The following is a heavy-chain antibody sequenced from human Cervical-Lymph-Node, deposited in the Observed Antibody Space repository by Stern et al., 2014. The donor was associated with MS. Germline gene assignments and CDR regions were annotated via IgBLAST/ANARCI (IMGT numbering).Heavy chain of an antibody. V-gene: IGHV2-5*02. Sequence: QVTLRESGPTLVKPTQTLALTCTFSGFSLSTSGVGVGWIRQPPGKDLEXLAPIFWDDDKRYSPSLKSRLTIIKDTSKNQVVLMMTNMDPGDTATYYCAHRSTRYTWNYVLFDYWGQGTLVTVSS. J-gene: IGHJ4*02. CDR1: GFSLSTSGVG. D-gene: IGHD1-7*01. CDR2: IFWDDDK. CDR3: AHRSTRYTWNYVLFDY.